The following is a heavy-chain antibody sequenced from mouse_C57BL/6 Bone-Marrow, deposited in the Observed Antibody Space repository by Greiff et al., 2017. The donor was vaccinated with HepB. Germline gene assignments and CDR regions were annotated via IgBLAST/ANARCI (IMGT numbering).Heavy chain of an antibody. CDR1: GYSFTGYY. D-gene: IGHD1-3*01. J-gene: IGHJ4*01. V-gene: IGHV1-42*01. Sequence: VQLQQSGPELVKPGASVKISCKASGYSFTGYYMNWVKQSPEKSLEWIGEINPSTGGTTYNQKFKAKATLTVDKSSSTAYMQLKSLTSEDSAVYYCARRLAKEVYYAMDYWGQGTSVTVSS. CDR3: ARRLAKEVYYAMDY. CDR2: INPSTGGT.